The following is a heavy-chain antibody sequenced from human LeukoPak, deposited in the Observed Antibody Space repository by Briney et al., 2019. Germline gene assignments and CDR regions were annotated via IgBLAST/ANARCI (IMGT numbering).Heavy chain of an antibody. Sequence: SETLSLTCTISGDSINNYYWNWIRQPPGKGLEWIGYISYRGTTSYNLSLKSRVTISIDTSKNQFSLKLSSVTAADTAVYYCAGDKLGADYWGQGTPVTVSS. D-gene: IGHD7-27*01. CDR3: AGDKLGADY. CDR2: ISYRGTT. J-gene: IGHJ4*02. V-gene: IGHV4-59*01. CDR1: GDSINNYY.